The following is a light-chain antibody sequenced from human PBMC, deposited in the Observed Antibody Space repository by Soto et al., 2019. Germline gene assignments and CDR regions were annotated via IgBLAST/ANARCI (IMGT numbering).Light chain of an antibody. CDR3: QQYNNWPAIT. V-gene: IGKV3-15*01. CDR1: QSVSDY. CDR2: GAS. Sequence: ETLMTPSPATLSVSPGERATLSCRASQSVSDYLAWYQQRPGQAPRLLIFGASTRATGFPARFSGSGSGTDFTLTISSLQSEDFVVYYCQQYNNWPAITFGQGTRLEIK. J-gene: IGKJ5*01.